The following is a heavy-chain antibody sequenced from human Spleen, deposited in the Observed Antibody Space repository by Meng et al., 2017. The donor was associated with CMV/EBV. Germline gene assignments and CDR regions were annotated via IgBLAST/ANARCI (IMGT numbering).Heavy chain of an antibody. CDR2: IMPIFGTT. CDR3: AREGGRLNVAGPTGNFDY. D-gene: IGHD1-14*01. CDR1: GDTLSSHA. Sequence: SVKVSCKASGDTLSSHAISWVRQAPGQGLEWMGGIMPIFGTTNYAQKFQDRVTITTDESTSTAYMELSSLRSEDTAIYYCAREGGRLNVAGPTGNFDYWGQGTLVTVSS. J-gene: IGHJ4*02. V-gene: IGHV1-69*05.